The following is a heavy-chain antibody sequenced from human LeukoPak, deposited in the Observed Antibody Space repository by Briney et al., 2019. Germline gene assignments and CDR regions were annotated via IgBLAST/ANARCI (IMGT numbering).Heavy chain of an antibody. CDR2: IYDSGTT. J-gene: IGHJ6*02. CDR1: GFTVSSNY. D-gene: IGHD3-16*01. V-gene: IGHV3-53*01. CDR3: AREIGMGAFDYYYYGMDV. Sequence: GGSLRLSCAASGFTVSSNYMSWVRQAPGKGLGWVSIIYDSGTTYYADSVKGRFTISRDNLKNTLYLQMNSLRAEDTAVYYCAREIGMGAFDYYYYGMDVWGQGTTVAVSS.